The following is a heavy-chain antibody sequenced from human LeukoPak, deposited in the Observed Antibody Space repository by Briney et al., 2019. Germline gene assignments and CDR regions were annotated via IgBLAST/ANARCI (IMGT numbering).Heavy chain of an antibody. V-gene: IGHV3-30*18. CDR3: AKESAPYYDYVWGSYRWDY. Sequence: GGFLRLSCAASGFTFSSYGMHWVRQAPGKGLEWVAVISYDGSNKYYADSVKGRFTISRDNSKNTLYLQMNSLRAEDTAVYYCAKESAPYYDYVWGSYRWDYWGQGTLVTVSS. D-gene: IGHD3-16*02. CDR2: ISYDGSNK. CDR1: GFTFSSYG. J-gene: IGHJ4*02.